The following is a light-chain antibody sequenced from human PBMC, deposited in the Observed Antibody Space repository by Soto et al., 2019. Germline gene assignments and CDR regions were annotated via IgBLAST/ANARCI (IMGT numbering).Light chain of an antibody. Sequence: ELGMTQSPVTLSLSPGERATLSCRASQSFSIIYLAWYQQTPGQAPRLLIYGASNRATGIPARFSASGSGADFTLTISSLEPEDFAVYYCQQCSILLRTLGQGAK. CDR2: GAS. CDR1: QSFSIIY. CDR3: QQCSILLRT. J-gene: IGKJ2*02. V-gene: IGKV3D-20*02.